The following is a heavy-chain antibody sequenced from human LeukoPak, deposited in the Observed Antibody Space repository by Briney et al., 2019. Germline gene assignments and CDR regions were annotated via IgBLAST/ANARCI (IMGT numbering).Heavy chain of an antibody. J-gene: IGHJ4*02. Sequence: AETLCLTCAAYGVSFSGYYWSWVRQPPGKGLEWVGEINHSGSTNYNPSLKSRFTISVDTSKNQFSLKLSSVTLADTAVYYCARGPSGWICFTVLDYWYQGTLVPVSS. CDR2: INHSGST. CDR3: ARGPSGWICFTVLDY. CDR1: GVSFSGYY. D-gene: IGHD2-2*03. V-gene: IGHV4-34*01.